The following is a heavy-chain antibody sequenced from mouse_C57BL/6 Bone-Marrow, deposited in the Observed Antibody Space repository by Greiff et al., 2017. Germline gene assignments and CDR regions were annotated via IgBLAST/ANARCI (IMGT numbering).Heavy chain of an antibody. CDR2: IYPGDGDT. CDR1: GYAFSSSW. Sequence: QVQLQQSGPELVKPGASVKISCKASGYAFSSSWMNWVKQRPGKGLEWIGRIYPGDGDTNYNGKLKGKATLTADKSSSTAYMQLSSLTSEDSAVYFCASLPHYYGSSYGFAYWGQGTLVTVSA. CDR3: ASLPHYYGSSYGFAY. J-gene: IGHJ3*01. D-gene: IGHD1-1*01. V-gene: IGHV1-82*01.